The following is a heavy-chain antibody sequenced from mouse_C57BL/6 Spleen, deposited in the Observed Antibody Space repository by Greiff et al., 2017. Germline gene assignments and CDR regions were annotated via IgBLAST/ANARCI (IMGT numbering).Heavy chain of an antibody. Sequence: QVQLKQPGAELVKPGASVKLSCKASGYTFTSYWLQWVKQRPGQGLEWIGEIDPSDSYTNYNQKFKGKATLTVYTSSSTAYMQLSSLTSEDSAVYYCARYRGYYVAMDYWGQGTSVTVSS. CDR2: IDPSDSYT. CDR3: ARYRGYYVAMDY. V-gene: IGHV1-50*01. J-gene: IGHJ4*01. CDR1: GYTFTSYW. D-gene: IGHD2-3*01.